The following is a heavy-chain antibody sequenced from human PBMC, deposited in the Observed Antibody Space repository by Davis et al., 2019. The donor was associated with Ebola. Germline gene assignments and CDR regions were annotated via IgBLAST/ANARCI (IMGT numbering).Heavy chain of an antibody. Sequence: PSETLSLTCAVSGGSISSGGYSWSWIRQPPGKGLEWIGYIYHSGSTYYNPSLKSRVTISVDRSKNQFSLKLSSVTAADTAVYYCARTMTTVTTVPNWFDPWGQGTLVTVSS. D-gene: IGHD4-17*01. J-gene: IGHJ5*02. V-gene: IGHV4-30-2*01. CDR2: IYHSGST. CDR1: GGSISSGGYS. CDR3: ARTMTTVTTVPNWFDP.